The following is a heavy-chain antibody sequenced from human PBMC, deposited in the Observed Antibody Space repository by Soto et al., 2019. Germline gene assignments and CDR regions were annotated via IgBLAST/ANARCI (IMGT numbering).Heavy chain of an antibody. V-gene: IGHV1-18*04. D-gene: IGHD2-8*01. CDR3: AREIYLRMAAPAY. CDR1: GYTFSNYA. Sequence: ASVKVSCKTSGYTFSNYAISWVRQAPGQGLEWMGWVSPYNGNANYTEKFQGRVSMTTDTSTTTAYMELTSLTSDDTAIYYCAREIYLRMAAPAYWGEGTLVTVSS. CDR2: VSPYNGNA. J-gene: IGHJ4*02.